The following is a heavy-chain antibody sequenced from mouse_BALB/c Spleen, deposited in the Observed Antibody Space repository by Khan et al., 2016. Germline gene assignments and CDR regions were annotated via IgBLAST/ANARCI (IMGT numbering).Heavy chain of an antibody. Sequence: EVQLQESGPGLVKPSQSLSLTCTVTGYSITSDYAWNWIRQFPGNKLECMGYISFNGSTSYNPSLKRRSAITRDTSKNQFYLQVNSVTTEDTATYYCARSMSTTGFAYWGRRTLVTVSA. CDR1: GYSITSDYA. CDR2: ISFNGST. CDR3: ARSMSTTGFAY. J-gene: IGHJ3*01. D-gene: IGHD2-4*01. V-gene: IGHV3-2*02.